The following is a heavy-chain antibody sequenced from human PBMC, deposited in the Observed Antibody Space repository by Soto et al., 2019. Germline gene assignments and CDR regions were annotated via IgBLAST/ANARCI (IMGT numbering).Heavy chain of an antibody. J-gene: IGHJ4*02. Sequence: QVQLVQSGAEVKKPGASVKVSCKASGYTFTSYGISWVRQAPGQGLEWMGWISAYNGNTNYAQKLQGRVTMTTDTSTRKAYMELRSLRSDDTAVYYCARDGYSRDLWFGELLPFDYWGQGTLVTVSS. CDR1: GYTFTSYG. CDR2: ISAYNGNT. D-gene: IGHD3-10*01. CDR3: ARDGYSRDLWFGELLPFDY. V-gene: IGHV1-18*01.